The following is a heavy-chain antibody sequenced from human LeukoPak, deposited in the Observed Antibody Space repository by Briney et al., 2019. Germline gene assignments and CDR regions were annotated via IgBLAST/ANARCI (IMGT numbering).Heavy chain of an antibody. Sequence: PSETLSLTCTVSGGSISSSSYYWGWIRQPPGKGLEWIGSIYYSGSTFYNPSLKSRVTISVDTSKNQFSPKLSSVTAADTAVYYCARQGELLSPIDSWGQGTLVTVSS. J-gene: IGHJ4*02. V-gene: IGHV4-39*01. CDR2: IYYSGST. CDR3: ARQGELLSPIDS. D-gene: IGHD1-26*01. CDR1: GGSISSSSYY.